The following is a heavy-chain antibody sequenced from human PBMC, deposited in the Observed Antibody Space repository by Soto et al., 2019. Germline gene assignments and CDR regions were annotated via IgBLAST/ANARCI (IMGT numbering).Heavy chain of an antibody. J-gene: IGHJ4*02. CDR1: GFTFSSYS. CDR3: AGYDFWSGYRDY. D-gene: IGHD3-3*01. CDR2: ISSSSSYI. Sequence: GGSLRLSCAASGFTFSSYSMNWVRQAPGKGLGWVSSISSSSSYIYYADSVKGRFTISRDNAKNSLYLQMNSLRAEDTAVYYCAGYDFWSGYRDYWGQGTLVTVSS. V-gene: IGHV3-21*01.